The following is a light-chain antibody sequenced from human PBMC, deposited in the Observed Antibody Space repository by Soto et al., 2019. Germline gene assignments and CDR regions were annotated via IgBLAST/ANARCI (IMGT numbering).Light chain of an antibody. CDR1: QSISSY. CDR2: AAS. J-gene: IGKJ1*01. CDR3: QQAHTFPWT. V-gene: IGKV1-39*01. Sequence: DIQMTQSPSSLSASVGDRVTITCRASQSISSYLNWYQQKPGKAPKLLIYAASSLQSGVPSRFSGSGSGTDFSLTVSSLQSEDFATYFCQQAHTFPWTFGQGTKVDIK.